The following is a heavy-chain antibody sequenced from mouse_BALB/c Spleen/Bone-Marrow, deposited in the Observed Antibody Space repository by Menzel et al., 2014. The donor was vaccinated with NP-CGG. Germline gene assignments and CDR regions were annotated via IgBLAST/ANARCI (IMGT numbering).Heavy chain of an antibody. CDR3: TRYGNYYFDY. CDR2: INPSNGGT. Sequence: VQLQQSGAELVKPGASVKLSCKASGYTFTSYYMYWVKQRPGQGLEWIGEINPSNGGTNFNEKFKSKATLTVDKSSSPAYMQLSSLTSEDSAVYYCTRYGNYYFDYWGQGTTLTVSS. D-gene: IGHD2-1*01. V-gene: IGHV1S81*02. CDR1: GYTFTSYY. J-gene: IGHJ2*01.